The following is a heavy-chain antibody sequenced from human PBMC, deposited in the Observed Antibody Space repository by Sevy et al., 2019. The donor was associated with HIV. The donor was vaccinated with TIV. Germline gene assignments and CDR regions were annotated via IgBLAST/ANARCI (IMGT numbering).Heavy chain of an antibody. J-gene: IGHJ6*03. CDR1: GYTLTSHY. CDR2: SNPSGGYT. D-gene: IGHD6-13*01. Sequence: ASVKVSCKASGYTLTSHYMHWVRQAPGQGLEWMGISNPSGGYTRYAQKFQGRVIMTRDTSTSTAYMGLSSLRSDDTAVYYCASVAAASGLDYMDVWGKGTTVTVSS. CDR3: ASVAAASGLDYMDV. V-gene: IGHV1-46*01.